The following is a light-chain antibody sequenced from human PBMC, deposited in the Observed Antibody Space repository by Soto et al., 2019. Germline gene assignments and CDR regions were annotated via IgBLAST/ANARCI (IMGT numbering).Light chain of an antibody. J-gene: IGKJ2*01. CDR1: LSGSFY. CDR3: QQRSNWPHT. CDR2: DAS. V-gene: IGKV3-11*01. Sequence: EIVLTQSPATLSLSPGERASLSCRASLSGSFYLAWYQPKPGQVPRLLIYDASNRATGIPARFSGSGSGTDFTLTISSLEPEDFAVYFCQQRSNWPHTCGQGTKLDIK.